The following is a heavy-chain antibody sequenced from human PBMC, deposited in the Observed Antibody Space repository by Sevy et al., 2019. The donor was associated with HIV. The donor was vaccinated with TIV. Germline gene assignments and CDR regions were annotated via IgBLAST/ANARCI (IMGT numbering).Heavy chain of an antibody. D-gene: IGHD3-22*01. CDR2: ISSSSSTI. CDR3: ARDIYDSSGYNFYYHYGMDV. Sequence: GGSLRLSCAASGFTFSSYSMNWVRQAPGKGLEWVSYISSSSSTIYYADSVKGRFTISRDNAKNSLYLQMNSLRAEDTAVYYCARDIYDSSGYNFYYHYGMDVWGQGTTVTVSS. J-gene: IGHJ6*02. V-gene: IGHV3-48*01. CDR1: GFTFSSYS.